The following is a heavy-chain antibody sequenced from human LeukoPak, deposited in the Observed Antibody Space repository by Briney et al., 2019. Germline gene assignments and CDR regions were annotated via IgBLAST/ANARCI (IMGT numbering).Heavy chain of an antibody. J-gene: IGHJ4*02. Sequence: GGSLRLSCAASGFTLDSHAMSWVRQAPGKGLEWISTFIESSGSAHYADSVKGRFTISRDISKDTLYLQMNSLRAEDTAVYYCARDPSRSWWGYFDYWGQGALVTVSS. CDR2: FIESSGSA. V-gene: IGHV3-23*01. D-gene: IGHD6-13*01. CDR1: GFTLDSHA. CDR3: ARDPSRSWWGYFDY.